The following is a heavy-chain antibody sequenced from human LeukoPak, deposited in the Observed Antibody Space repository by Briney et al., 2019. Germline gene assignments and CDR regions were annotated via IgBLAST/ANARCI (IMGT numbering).Heavy chain of an antibody. J-gene: IGHJ4*02. D-gene: IGHD3-22*01. CDR2: IDSGGST. V-gene: IGHV3-53*01. CDR1: GFTLSNAW. Sequence: PGGSLRLSCAASGFTLSNAWMHWVRQAPGKGLEWVSIIDSGGSTSHADSVKGRFTISRDTSKNTVYLQMNSLRAEDTAVYYCARVGDDSRDFDDWGQGSLVTVSS. CDR3: ARVGDDSRDFDD.